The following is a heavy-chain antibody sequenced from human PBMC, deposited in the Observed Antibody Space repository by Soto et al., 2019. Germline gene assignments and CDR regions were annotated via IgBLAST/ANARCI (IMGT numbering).Heavy chain of an antibody. CDR2: XXSXXSXX. V-gene: IGHV3-21*01. CDR1: GFTFSSYS. Sequence: GGSRRLSCAASGFTFSSYSMNWVRQAPGKRLEWVSSXXSXXSXXXXXDXXXGRFTISRDNAKNSLYLQMNSLRAEETAVYYCARDRSSIVGGQIDYWGQGTLVTVSS. D-gene: IGHD1-26*01. J-gene: IGHJ4*02. CDR3: ARDRSSIVGGQIDY.